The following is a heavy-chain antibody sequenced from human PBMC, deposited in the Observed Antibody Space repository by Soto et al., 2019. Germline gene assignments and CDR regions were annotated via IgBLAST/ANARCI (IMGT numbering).Heavy chain of an antibody. CDR1: GFTFSSYG. D-gene: IGHD5-12*01. CDR3: ARSREYSGYEPFDY. Sequence: GGSLRLSCAASGFTFSSYGMHWVRQAPGKGLEWVANIKQDGSEKYYVDSVKGRFTISRDNAKNSLYLQMNSLRAEDTAVYYCARSREYSGYEPFDYWGQGTLVTVSS. V-gene: IGHV3-7*01. CDR2: IKQDGSEK. J-gene: IGHJ4*02.